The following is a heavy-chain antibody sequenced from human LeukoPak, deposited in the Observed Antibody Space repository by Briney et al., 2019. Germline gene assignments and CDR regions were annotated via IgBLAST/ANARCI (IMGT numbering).Heavy chain of an antibody. D-gene: IGHD3-16*01. V-gene: IGHV1-69*05. Sequence: ASVKVSCKASGGTFSSYAISWVGQAPGQGLGWMGGIIPIFGTANYAQKFQGRVTITTDESTSTAYMELSSLRSEDTAVYYCATSLHYDYVWGSYTYYFDYWGQGTLVTVSS. CDR3: ATSLHYDYVWGSYTYYFDY. J-gene: IGHJ4*02. CDR2: IIPIFGTA. CDR1: GGTFSSYA.